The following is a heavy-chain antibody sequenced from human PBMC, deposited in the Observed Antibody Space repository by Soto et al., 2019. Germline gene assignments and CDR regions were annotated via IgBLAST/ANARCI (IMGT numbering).Heavy chain of an antibody. CDR1: EFTFSSFE. CDR2: ISSGGSTI. D-gene: IGHD1-20*01. V-gene: IGHV3-48*03. CDR3: ARDIKPSGITGYYYAMDV. J-gene: IGHJ6*02. Sequence: EVQLVESGGELVQPGGSVRLSCAASEFTFSSFEMNWVRQAPGKGLDWVSYISSGGSTIYYADSVKGRFTISRDNAKNSLYLQMNSLRAEDTAVYYCARDIKPSGITGYYYAMDVWGQGTTVTVSS.